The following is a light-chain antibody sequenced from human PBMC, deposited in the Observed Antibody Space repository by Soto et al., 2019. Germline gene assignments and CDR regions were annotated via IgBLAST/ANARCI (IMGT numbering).Light chain of an antibody. Sequence: QSALTQPASVSGSPGQSITISCTGTSSDVGGYNYVSWYQQHPGKAPKLKIYEVSNRPSGVSNRFSGSKSGNTASLTISGLQAEDEADYYCSSYTSSSTLVFGGGTQLTDL. J-gene: IGLJ2*01. CDR2: EVS. CDR3: SSYTSSSTLV. CDR1: SSDVGGYNY. V-gene: IGLV2-14*01.